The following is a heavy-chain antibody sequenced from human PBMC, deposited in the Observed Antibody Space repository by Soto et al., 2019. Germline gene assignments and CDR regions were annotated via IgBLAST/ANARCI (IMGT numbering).Heavy chain of an antibody. Sequence: GASVKVSCKASGYTFTGYYMHWVRQAPGQGLEGMGWINPNSGGTNYAQKFQGWVTMTRDTSISTAYMELSRLRSDDTAVYYCARGDCSSTSCYDAYYYYMDVWGKGTTVTVSS. CDR3: ARGDCSSTSCYDAYYYYMDV. D-gene: IGHD2-2*01. J-gene: IGHJ6*03. V-gene: IGHV1-2*04. CDR1: GYTFTGYY. CDR2: INPNSGGT.